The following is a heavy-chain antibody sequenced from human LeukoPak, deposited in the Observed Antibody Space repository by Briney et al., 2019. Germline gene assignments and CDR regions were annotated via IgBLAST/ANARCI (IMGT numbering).Heavy chain of an antibody. J-gene: IGHJ6*03. CDR1: GFTFSSYA. V-gene: IGHV3-64*01. CDR3: AREVMEQWLVLDYYYYYMDV. Sequence: PGGSLRLSCAASGFTFSSYAMHWDRQAPGKGLEYVSAISSNGGSTYYANSVKGRFTISRDNSKNTLYLQMGSLRAEDMAVYYCAREVMEQWLVLDYYYYYMDVWGKGTTVTVSS. CDR2: ISSNGGST. D-gene: IGHD6-19*01.